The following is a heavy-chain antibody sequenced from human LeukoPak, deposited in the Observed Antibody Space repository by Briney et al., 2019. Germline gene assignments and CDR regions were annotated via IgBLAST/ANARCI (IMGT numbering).Heavy chain of an antibody. CDR3: TTLGYPFDY. D-gene: IGHD3-16*02. Sequence: GGSLRLSCAASGFTFSGSTMHWVRQASGKGLEWVGRIRSKANNYATAASVKGRFTISRDDSKNTAYLQMNSLKTEDTAVYYCTTLGYPFDYWGQGTLVTVSS. CDR1: GFTFSGST. CDR2: IRSKANNYAT. J-gene: IGHJ4*02. V-gene: IGHV3-73*01.